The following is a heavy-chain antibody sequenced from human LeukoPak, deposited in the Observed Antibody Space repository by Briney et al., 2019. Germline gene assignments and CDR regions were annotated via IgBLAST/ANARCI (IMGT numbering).Heavy chain of an antibody. CDR3: ARALYSSSWYGGFDP. D-gene: IGHD6-13*01. Sequence: GGSLRLSCASSGFTFSSYWMHWVRQAPGKGPVWVSRINSDGSSTSYADSVKGRFTISRDNAKNTLYLQMNSLRAEDTAVYYCARALYSSSWYGGFDPWGQGTLVTVSS. J-gene: IGHJ5*02. V-gene: IGHV3-74*01. CDR1: GFTFSSYW. CDR2: INSDGSST.